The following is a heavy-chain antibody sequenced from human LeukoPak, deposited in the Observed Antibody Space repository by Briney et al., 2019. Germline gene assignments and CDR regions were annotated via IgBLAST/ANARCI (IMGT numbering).Heavy chain of an antibody. D-gene: IGHD3-9*01. CDR1: GFTFSSYS. CDR2: ISSSSSTI. Sequence: GGSLRLSCAASGFTFSSYSMTWVRQAPGKGLEWVSYISSSSSTIYYADSVRGRFTISRDNAKNSLYLQMNSLRAEDTAVYYCARDILTGSQSRFQHWGQGTLVTVSS. V-gene: IGHV3-48*04. CDR3: ARDILTGSQSRFQH. J-gene: IGHJ1*01.